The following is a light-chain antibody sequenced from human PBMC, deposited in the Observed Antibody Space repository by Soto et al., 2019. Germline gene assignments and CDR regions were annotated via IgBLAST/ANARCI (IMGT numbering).Light chain of an antibody. Sequence: IVLTHSPGTLSLSPWERATLSCRASQSVSSYYLAWYQQKPGQAPRLLIYAASSRATGIPDRFSGGGSGTDFTLTISRLEPEDFAVYYCQQCGSSPWTFGQGTKVDI. CDR1: QSVSSYY. CDR2: AAS. CDR3: QQCGSSPWT. J-gene: IGKJ1*01. V-gene: IGKV3-20*01.